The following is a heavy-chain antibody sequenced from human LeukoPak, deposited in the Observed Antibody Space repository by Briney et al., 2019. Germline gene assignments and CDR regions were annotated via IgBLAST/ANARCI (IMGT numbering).Heavy chain of an antibody. Sequence: QPGGSLTLSCAASGFTFSNYWMTWVRQGPGEGLEWLANINLDGSETHFVDSVKGRFTISRDNAKNSLSLQMNSLRVEDTALYCAKDLGGSATTVWGQGTLVTVSS. J-gene: IGHJ4*02. V-gene: IGHV3-7*03. CDR1: GFTFSNYW. CDR3: AKDLGGSATTV. D-gene: IGHD2-2*01. CDR2: INLDGSET.